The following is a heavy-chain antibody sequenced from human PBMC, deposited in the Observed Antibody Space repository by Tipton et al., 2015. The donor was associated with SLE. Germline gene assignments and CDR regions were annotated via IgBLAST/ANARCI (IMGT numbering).Heavy chain of an antibody. J-gene: IGHJ3*02. D-gene: IGHD1-26*01. CDR2: IIPVFATP. CDR1: GGTFSSYA. V-gene: IGHV1-69*01. CDR3: ARDLENGVGSYWYAFDI. Sequence: QLVQSGAEVKKPGSSVKVSCKASGGTFSSYAFSWVRQAPGQGLEWMGGIIPVFATPNYAHKFRDRVTITADESTSTAYMELSSLRSEDTAVYYCARDLENGVGSYWYAFDIWGQGTLVTVSS.